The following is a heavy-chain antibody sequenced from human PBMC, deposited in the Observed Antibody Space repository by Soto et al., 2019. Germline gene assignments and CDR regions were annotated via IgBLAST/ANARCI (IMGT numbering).Heavy chain of an antibody. D-gene: IGHD6-19*01. CDR1: GYTFTSHY. J-gene: IGHJ5*02. CDR2: INPSDGGT. Sequence: QVQLVQSGAEVKKTGASVKVSCKASGYTFTSHYMHWVRQAPGQGLEWMGIINPSDGGTTYAEKFQGRVTMTRDTSTSTVYMEVSSLTSEDTAVYYCARGALAGPGGWFDPWGQGTLVTVSS. V-gene: IGHV1-46*01. CDR3: ARGALAGPGGWFDP.